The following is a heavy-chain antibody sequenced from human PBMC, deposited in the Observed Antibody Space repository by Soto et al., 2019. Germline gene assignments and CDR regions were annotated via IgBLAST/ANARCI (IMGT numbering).Heavy chain of an antibody. Sequence: EAQLVESGGGLVKPGGSLRLSCAASGFTFSTYSMNWVRQAPGKGLEWVSSISSSGSSRSYADSVKGRFTISRDNAKNSLYLQMDSRRAEDTAVYYCARGGSMNTKMDYGGQGTRVTVSS. V-gene: IGHV3-21*01. CDR1: GFTFSTYS. CDR2: ISSSGSSR. CDR3: ARGGSMNTKMDY. J-gene: IGHJ4*02. D-gene: IGHD3-16*01.